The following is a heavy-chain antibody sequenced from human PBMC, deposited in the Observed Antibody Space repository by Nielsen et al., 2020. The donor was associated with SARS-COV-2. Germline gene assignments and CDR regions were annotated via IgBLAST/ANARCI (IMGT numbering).Heavy chain of an antibody. J-gene: IGHJ4*02. CDR2: ISYDGSNK. V-gene: IGHV3-30*03. CDR1: GFTFSSYG. D-gene: IGHD3-10*01. CDR3: AADFGFGELLYYFDY. Sequence: GESLKISCAASGFTFSSYGMHWVRQAPGKGLEWVAVISYDGSNKYYADSVKGRFTISRDNSKNTLYLQMNSLRAEDTAVYYCAADFGFGELLYYFDYWGQGTLVTVSS.